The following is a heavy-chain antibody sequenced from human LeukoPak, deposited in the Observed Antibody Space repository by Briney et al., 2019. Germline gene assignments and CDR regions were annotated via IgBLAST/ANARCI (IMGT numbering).Heavy chain of an antibody. CDR2: IVPIFGTA. D-gene: IGHD3-16*01. Sequence: SVKVSCKASGGTFSRYAVSWVRQAPGQGLEWMGGIVPIFGTANYAQKFQGRVTITADKSTSTAYMELSSLRSEDTAVYYCALRGRRGWFDPWGQGTLVTVSS. J-gene: IGHJ5*02. V-gene: IGHV1-69*06. CDR1: GGTFSRYA. CDR3: ALRGRRGWFDP.